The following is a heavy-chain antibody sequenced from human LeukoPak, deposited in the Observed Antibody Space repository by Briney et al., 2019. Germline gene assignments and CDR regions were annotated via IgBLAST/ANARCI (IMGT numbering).Heavy chain of an antibody. D-gene: IGHD5-12*01. CDR3: AREAATSPYYYYYYYMDV. J-gene: IGHJ6*03. V-gene: IGHV4-4*07. CDR1: GGSISSYY. CDR2: IYTSGST. Sequence: SETLSLTCTVSGGSISSYYWSWIRQPARKGPEWIGRIYTSGSTNYNPSLKSRVTMSVDTSKNQFSLKLSSVTAADTAVYYCAREAATSPYYYYYYYMDVWGKGTTVTVSS.